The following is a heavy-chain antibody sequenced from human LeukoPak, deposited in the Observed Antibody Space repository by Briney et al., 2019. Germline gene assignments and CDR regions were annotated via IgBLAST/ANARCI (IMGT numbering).Heavy chain of an antibody. J-gene: IGHJ6*02. CDR1: GGSISGYY. CDR2: LYGSATI. Sequence: PSETLPLTCNVFGGSISGYYWSWIRQPAGKGLEWIGRLYGSATIKYNPSLRSRLSLSGDTSKNQFSLKLSSVTAADTAVYYCAREARLASAAGLDVWGQGTMVTVS. V-gene: IGHV4-4*07. CDR3: AREARLASAAGLDV. D-gene: IGHD5-12*01.